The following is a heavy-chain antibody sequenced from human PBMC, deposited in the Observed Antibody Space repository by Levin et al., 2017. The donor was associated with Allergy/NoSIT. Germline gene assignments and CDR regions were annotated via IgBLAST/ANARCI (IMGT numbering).Heavy chain of an antibody. CDR2: ISGSGGST. V-gene: IGHV3-23*01. CDR1: GFTFSSYA. D-gene: IGHD6-13*01. Sequence: GGSLRLSCAASGFTFSSYAMSWVRQAPGKGLEWVSAISGSGGSTYYADSVKGRFTISRDNSKKTLYLQMNSLRAEDTAVYYCAKRTAKAVAATPGYGMDVWGQGTTVTVSS. J-gene: IGHJ6*02. CDR3: AKRTAKAVAATPGYGMDV.